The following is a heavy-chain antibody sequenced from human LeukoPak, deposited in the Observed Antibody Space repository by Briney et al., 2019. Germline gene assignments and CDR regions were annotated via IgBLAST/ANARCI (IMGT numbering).Heavy chain of an antibody. CDR1: GGTFNSYG. CDR3: ARGARPPHYYYYMDV. J-gene: IGHJ6*03. CDR2: VIPILGTA. D-gene: IGHD5-12*01. Sequence: SVKVSCKASGGTFNSYGIIWVRQAPGQGLEWMGGVIPILGTANYAQKFQGRVTITADKSTSTAYMELSSLRSEDTAVYYCARGARPPHYYYYMDVWGKGTTVTVSS. V-gene: IGHV1-69*10.